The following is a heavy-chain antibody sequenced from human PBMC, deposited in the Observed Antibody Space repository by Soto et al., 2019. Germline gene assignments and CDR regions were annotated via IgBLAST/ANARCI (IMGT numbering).Heavy chain of an antibody. D-gene: IGHD5-12*01. Sequence: ESGPTLVNPTQTLTLTCTFSGFSLRTSGVVVGCIRQPPGKSLDWLALMYWDDDKRYSPSLKSRLTITEDTSKNQVVLTMTNMDPVDTATYYCAHTLPPDSGYGLRAFDIWGQGTMVTVSS. V-gene: IGHV2-5*02. CDR2: MYWDDDK. CDR3: AHTLPPDSGYGLRAFDI. J-gene: IGHJ3*02. CDR1: GFSLRTSGVV.